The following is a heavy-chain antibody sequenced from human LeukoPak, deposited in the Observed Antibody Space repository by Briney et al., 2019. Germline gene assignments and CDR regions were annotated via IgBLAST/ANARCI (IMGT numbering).Heavy chain of an antibody. Sequence: PSETLSLTCTVSGGSISSYCWSWIRQPPGKGLEWVGYIYYSGSTNYNPSPKSRVTISVDTSKTQFSLKLSSVTAADAAVDYCARDGNRSSSWYDYWGQGTLVTVSS. CDR2: IYYSGST. CDR1: GGSISSYC. J-gene: IGHJ4*02. CDR3: ARDGNRSSSWYDY. V-gene: IGHV4-59*01. D-gene: IGHD6-13*01.